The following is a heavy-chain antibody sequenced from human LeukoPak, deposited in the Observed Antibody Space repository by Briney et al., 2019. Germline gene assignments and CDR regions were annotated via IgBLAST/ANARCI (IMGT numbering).Heavy chain of an antibody. J-gene: IGHJ4*02. CDR3: ARDPLTVPFDY. CDR2: IKQDGSEK. D-gene: IGHD1-1*01. CDR1: GFTFSSYW. V-gene: IGHV3-7*01. Sequence: PGGSLRLSCAASGFTFSSYWMSWVRRAPGKGLEWVANIKQDGSEKYYVDSVKGRFTISRDNAKNSLYLQMNSLRAEDTAVYYCARDPLTVPFDYWGQGTLVTVSS.